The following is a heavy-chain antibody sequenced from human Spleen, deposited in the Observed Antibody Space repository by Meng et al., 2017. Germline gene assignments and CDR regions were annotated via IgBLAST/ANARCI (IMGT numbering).Heavy chain of an antibody. CDR3: ARDHGYGDYPTGFDP. Sequence: ASVKVSCKASGYTFTNYGISWVRQVPGQGLEWMGWINVYNDNTKYAQKFQGRVTMTTDTSTSTAYMELRSLRSDDTAVYYCARDHGYGDYPTGFDPWGQGTLVTVSS. D-gene: IGHD4-17*01. V-gene: IGHV1-18*01. CDR2: INVYNDNT. CDR1: GYTFTNYG. J-gene: IGHJ5*02.